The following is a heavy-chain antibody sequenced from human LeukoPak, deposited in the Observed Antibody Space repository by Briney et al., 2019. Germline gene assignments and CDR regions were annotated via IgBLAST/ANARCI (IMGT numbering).Heavy chain of an antibody. CDR2: MNPNSGNT. CDR1: GYTFTSYD. V-gene: IGHV1-8*01. CDR3: ARGRRWLQLFSYYFDY. D-gene: IGHD5-24*01. J-gene: IGHJ4*02. Sequence: ASVKVSCKASGYTFTSYDINWVRQATGQGREWMGWMNPNSGNTGYAQKFQGRVTMTRNTSISTAYMELSSLRSEDTAVYYCARGRRWLQLFSYYFDYWGQGTLVTVSS.